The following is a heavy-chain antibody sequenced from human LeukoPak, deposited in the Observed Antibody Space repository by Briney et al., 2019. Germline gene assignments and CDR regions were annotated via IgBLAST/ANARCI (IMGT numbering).Heavy chain of an antibody. CDR1: GYTFTGYY. Sequence: ASVKVSCKASGYTFTGYYIHWVRQAPGQGLEWMGWIYPDSGGTNYAQNFQGRVTMSRDTSISTASMELSRLRADDTAMYYCARAVGYGSGTYRQYYFDNWGQGTLVTVSS. J-gene: IGHJ4*02. CDR3: ARAVGYGSGTYRQYYFDN. V-gene: IGHV1-2*02. D-gene: IGHD3-10*01. CDR2: IYPDSGGT.